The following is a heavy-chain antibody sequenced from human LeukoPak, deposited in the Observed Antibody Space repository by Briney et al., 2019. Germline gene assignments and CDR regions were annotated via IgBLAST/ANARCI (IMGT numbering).Heavy chain of an antibody. V-gene: IGHV3-53*01. Sequence: GGSLRLSCAASGFTVSSNYMSWVRQAPGKGLEWVSVIYSGGSTYYADSVKGRFTISRDNSKNTLYLQMNSLRAEDTAVYYCARGPRYSSSWYPGQLDYWGQETLVTVSS. CDR3: ARGPRYSSSWYPGQLDY. J-gene: IGHJ4*02. CDR1: GFTVSSNY. CDR2: IYSGGST. D-gene: IGHD6-13*01.